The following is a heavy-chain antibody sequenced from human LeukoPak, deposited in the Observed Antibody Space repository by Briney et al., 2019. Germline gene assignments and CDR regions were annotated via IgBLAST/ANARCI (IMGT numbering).Heavy chain of an antibody. CDR1: GGSISSYY. Sequence: PSETLSLTCTVSGGSISSYYWSWIRQPPGKGLEWIGYIYYSGSTNYNPSLKSRVTISVDTSKNQFSLKLSSVTAADTAVYYCATVGDILTGYYFDYWGQGTLVTVSS. V-gene: IGHV4-59*01. CDR2: IYYSGST. D-gene: IGHD3-9*01. J-gene: IGHJ4*02. CDR3: ATVGDILTGYYFDY.